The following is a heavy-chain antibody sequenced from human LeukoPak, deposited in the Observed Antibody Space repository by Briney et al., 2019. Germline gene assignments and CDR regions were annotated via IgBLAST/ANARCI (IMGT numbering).Heavy chain of an antibody. V-gene: IGHV4-30-4*02. Sequence: PSDTLSLTCTVSGDSISSVDLYWSWLRRPPGKGLEWIGYIYYSGSTYYNPSLKSRVTISVDTSKNQFSLKLSSVTAADTAVYYCARGGRLSMADNWGQGTLVTVSS. CDR1: GDSISSVDLY. CDR3: ARGGRLSMADN. CDR2: IYYSGST. D-gene: IGHD2-15*01. J-gene: IGHJ4*02.